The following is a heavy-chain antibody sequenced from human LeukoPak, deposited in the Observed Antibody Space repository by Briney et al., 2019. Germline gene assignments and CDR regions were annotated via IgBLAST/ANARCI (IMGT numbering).Heavy chain of an antibody. CDR1: GYIFTDYY. V-gene: IGHV1-2*02. D-gene: IGHD3-3*01. Sequence: GASVKVSCKASGYIFTDYYMHWVRQAPGQGLEWMGWINPNSGGTNYAQKFQGRVTMTRDTSISTAYMELSRLRSDDTAVYYCARDTDYDFWSGYHLTYYYYYGMDVWGQGTTVTVSS. J-gene: IGHJ6*02. CDR3: ARDTDYDFWSGYHLTYYYYYGMDV. CDR2: INPNSGGT.